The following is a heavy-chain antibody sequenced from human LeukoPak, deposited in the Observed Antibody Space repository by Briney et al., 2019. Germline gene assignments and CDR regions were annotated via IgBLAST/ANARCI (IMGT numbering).Heavy chain of an antibody. J-gene: IGHJ6*01. CDR3: ARAMRDVSGLAV. CDR2: MNPHSGGT. Sequence: ASVKVSCTASGYTLSAYYMHWVRQAPGQGLEWMGWMNPHSGGTNYAQKFRARVSMTTDTTINTAYLELTGLTSDDTALYYCARAMRDVSGLAVWGQGSTVTVSS. D-gene: IGHD2-21*02. V-gene: IGHV1-2*02. CDR1: GYTLSAYY.